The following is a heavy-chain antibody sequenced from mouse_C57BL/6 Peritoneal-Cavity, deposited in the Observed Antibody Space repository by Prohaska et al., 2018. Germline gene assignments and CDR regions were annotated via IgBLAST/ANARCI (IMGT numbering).Heavy chain of an antibody. V-gene: IGHV1-59*01. J-gene: IGHJ3*01. CDR3: ARVGFAY. Sequence: QRPGQGLEWIGVIYPSDSYTNYNQKFKGKATLTVDTSSSTAYMQLSSLTSEDSAVYYCARVGFAYWGQGTLVTVSA. CDR2: IYPSDSYT.